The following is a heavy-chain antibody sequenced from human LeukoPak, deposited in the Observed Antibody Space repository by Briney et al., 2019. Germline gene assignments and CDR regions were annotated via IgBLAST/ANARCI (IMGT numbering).Heavy chain of an antibody. J-gene: IGHJ4*02. V-gene: IGHV3-21*01. CDR1: GFTFSTYN. CDR3: AGRDYGDS. Sequence: GGSLRLSCAASGFTFSTYNMNWVRQAPGKGLEWVSSISSDSTYMQYADSVKGRFTISRDNAKNSLYLHMNSLRADDTAVYYCAGRDYGDSWGQGALVTVSS. CDR2: ISSDSTYM.